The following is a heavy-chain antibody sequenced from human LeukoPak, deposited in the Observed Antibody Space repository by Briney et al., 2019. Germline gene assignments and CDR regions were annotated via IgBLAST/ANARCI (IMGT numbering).Heavy chain of an antibody. D-gene: IGHD4-23*01. CDR1: GFTFSSHR. V-gene: IGHV3-7*03. CDR2: IKKDGSEK. J-gene: IGHJ4*02. Sequence: GGSLRLSCAASGFTFSSHRMSWVRQAPGKGLEWVANIKKDGSEKYYVDSVKGRFTISRDNAKNSLYLQMNSPRAEDTALYYCAKDMLATVVTPSDYWGQGTLVTVSS. CDR3: AKDMLATVVTPSDY.